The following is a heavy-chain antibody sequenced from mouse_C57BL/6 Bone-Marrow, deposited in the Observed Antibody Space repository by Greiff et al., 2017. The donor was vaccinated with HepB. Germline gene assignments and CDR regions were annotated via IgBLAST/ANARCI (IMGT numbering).Heavy chain of an antibody. CDR2: IYPGSGST. D-gene: IGHD2-4*01. V-gene: IGHV1-55*01. J-gene: IGHJ3*01. Sequence: QVQLQQPGAELVKPGASVKMSCKASGYTFTSYWITWVKQRTGQGLEWIGDIYPGSGSTYYNEKFKSKATLTVDTSSSTAYMQLSSLTSEDSAVYYCAIYYDNWFAYWGQGTTVTVSA. CDR3: AIYYDNWFAY. CDR1: GYTFTSYW.